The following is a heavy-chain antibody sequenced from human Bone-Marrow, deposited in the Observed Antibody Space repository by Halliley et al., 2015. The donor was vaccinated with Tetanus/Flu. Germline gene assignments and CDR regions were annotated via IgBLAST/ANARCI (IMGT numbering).Heavy chain of an antibody. CDR2: INRDGSST. D-gene: IGHD1-20*01. J-gene: IGHJ5*02. Sequence: SLRLSCAASGFTFSTYWMHWVRQAPGKGLVWVSRINRDGSSTSYADSVKGRFTISRDNAKNTLYLQMNSLRAEDTAMYYCARPSLYNGPRAWFDPWGQGSLVTVSP. CDR1: GFTFSTYW. CDR3: ARPSLYNGPRAWFDP. V-gene: IGHV3-74*01.